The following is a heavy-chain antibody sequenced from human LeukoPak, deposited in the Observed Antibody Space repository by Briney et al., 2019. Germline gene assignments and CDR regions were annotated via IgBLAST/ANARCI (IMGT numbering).Heavy chain of an antibody. V-gene: IGHV4-59*08. CDR1: GGSISSYY. CDR2: IYYSGST. Sequence: PSETLSLTCTVSGGSISSYYWSWIRQPPGKGLEWIGYIYYSGSTNYNPSLKSRVTISVDTSKNQFSLKLSSVTAADTAVYYCARRRWYFDLWGRGTRVTVSS. J-gene: IGHJ2*01. CDR3: ARRRWYFDL.